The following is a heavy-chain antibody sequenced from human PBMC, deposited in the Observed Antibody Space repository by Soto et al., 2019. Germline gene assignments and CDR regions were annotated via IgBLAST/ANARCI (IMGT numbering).Heavy chain of an antibody. V-gene: IGHV4-59*08. CDR2: IYYSGST. J-gene: IGHJ6*03. D-gene: IGHD3-3*01. CDR1: GGSISSYY. Sequence: SSETLSLTCTVSGGSISSYYWSWIRQPPGKGLEWIGYIYYSGSTNYNPSLKSRVTISVDTSKNQFSLKLSSVTAADTAVYYCARHVAIFGVVPNYYYYMDVWGKGTTVTVSS. CDR3: ARHVAIFGVVPNYYYYMDV.